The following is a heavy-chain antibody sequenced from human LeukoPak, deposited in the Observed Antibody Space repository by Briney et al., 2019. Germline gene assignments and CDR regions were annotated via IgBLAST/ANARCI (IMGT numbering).Heavy chain of an antibody. CDR2: IYHTGST. CDR3: ARFSPYCSGSSCYVSFLDY. D-gene: IGHD2-15*01. V-gene: IGHV4-59*01. J-gene: IGHJ4*02. Sequence: SETLSLTCTVSGGSISSSYWSWIRQPPGKGLEWIGYIYHTGSTNYNPSLKSRVTISVDTSKNQFSLRLSSVTAADTAVYYCARFSPYCSGSSCYVSFLDYWGQGTLVTVSS. CDR1: GGSISSSY.